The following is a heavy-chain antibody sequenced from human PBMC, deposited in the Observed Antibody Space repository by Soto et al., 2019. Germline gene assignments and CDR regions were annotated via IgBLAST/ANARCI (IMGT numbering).Heavy chain of an antibody. V-gene: IGHV3-21*05. D-gene: IGHD1-26*01. J-gene: IGHJ4*02. CDR3: AGHLASRYSDSWYKGWHIDY. CDR1: GFTFSSYE. CDR2: ISSTTSHI. Sequence: GGSLRLSCAASGFTFSSYEMNWVRQAPGKGLEWISYISSTTSHIYYTDSVQGRFTISRDNAKNSLYLQMDSLRAEDTAMYYCAGHLASRYSDSWYKGWHIDYWGQGTLVTVS.